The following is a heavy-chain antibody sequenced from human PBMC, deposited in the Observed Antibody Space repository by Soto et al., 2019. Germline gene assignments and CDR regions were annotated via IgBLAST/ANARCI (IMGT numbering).Heavy chain of an antibody. CDR1: GFSLKTSGVG. CDR2: IYWNDDK. CDR3: THRHGQFLCSREEFAY. Sequence: SGPRLVNPTRTLTVTCTFSGFSLKTSGVGVGWVRQPPGKALEWLALIYWNDDKRYSPSLKNGLTITKDTSKNQVVLTMTNVDPVDTGTYYCTHRHGQFLCSREEFAYWGQRTLVPVSS. V-gene: IGHV2-5*01. D-gene: IGHD2-21*01. J-gene: IGHJ4*02.